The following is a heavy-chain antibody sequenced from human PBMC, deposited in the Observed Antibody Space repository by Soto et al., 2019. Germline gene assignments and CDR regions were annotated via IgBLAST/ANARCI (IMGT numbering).Heavy chain of an antibody. CDR2: IYPGDSDT. D-gene: IGHD2-21*02. Sequence: GESLKISCKGSGDSFTNYWIAWVRQMPGKGLEWMGIIYPGDSDTRLSPAFQGHVTISADKSISTAYLQWSSLKASDTAMYYCARLRVVVPDRNGMDVWGQGTTVTDS. CDR1: GDSFTNYW. CDR3: ARLRVVVPDRNGMDV. J-gene: IGHJ6*02. V-gene: IGHV5-51*01.